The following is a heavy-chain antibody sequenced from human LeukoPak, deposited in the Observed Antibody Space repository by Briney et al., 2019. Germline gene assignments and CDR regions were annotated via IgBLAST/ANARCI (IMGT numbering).Heavy chain of an antibody. CDR3: ARYYFDSSGYSLLDY. D-gene: IGHD3-22*01. CDR1: GFSFNNYA. Sequence: PGGSLRLSCVASGFSFNNYAMNWVRQAPGKGLEWVSLIIGSSGSTFYADSVKGRFTISRDNSKNTLYLQMNSLRAEDTAVYYCARYYFDSSGYSLLDYWGQGTLVTVSS. V-gene: IGHV3-23*01. CDR2: IIGSSGST. J-gene: IGHJ4*02.